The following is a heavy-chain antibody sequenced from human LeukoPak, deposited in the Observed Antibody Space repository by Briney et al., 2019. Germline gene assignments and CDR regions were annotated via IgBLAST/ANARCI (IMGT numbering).Heavy chain of an antibody. CDR2: IYSGGST. J-gene: IGHJ3*02. D-gene: IGHD4-23*01. CDR1: GFTFSSYG. V-gene: IGHV3-66*01. CDR3: ATQTTVVTPGAFDI. Sequence: PGGSLRLSCAASGFTFSSYGMSWVRQAPGKGLEWVSVIYSGGSTYYADSVKGRFTISRDNSKNTLYLQMNSLRAEDTAVYYCATQTTVVTPGAFDIWGQGTMVAVSS.